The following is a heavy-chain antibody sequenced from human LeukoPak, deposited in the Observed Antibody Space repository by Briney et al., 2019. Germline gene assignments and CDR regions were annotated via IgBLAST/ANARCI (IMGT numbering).Heavy chain of an antibody. Sequence: GASVKVSCKASGYTFTSYGISWVRQAPGQGLEWMGWISAYNGNTNYAQKLQGRVTMTTDTSTSTAYMELRSLRSDDTAVYYCARGKIVVVPAALRKLYYFDYWGQGTLVTVSS. D-gene: IGHD2-2*02. CDR3: ARGKIVVVPAALRKLYYFDY. V-gene: IGHV1-18*01. J-gene: IGHJ4*02. CDR2: ISAYNGNT. CDR1: GYTFTSYG.